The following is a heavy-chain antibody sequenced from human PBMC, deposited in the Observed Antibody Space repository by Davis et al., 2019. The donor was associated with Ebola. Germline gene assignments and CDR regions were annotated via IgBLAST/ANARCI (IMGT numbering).Heavy chain of an antibody. V-gene: IGHV1-2*04. J-gene: IGHJ6*02. CDR3: ARCRVVVNYYYYGMDV. CDR1: GYTFTGYY. D-gene: IGHD3-22*01. CDR2: INPNSGGT. Sequence: ASVKVSCKASGYTFTGYYMHWVRQAPGQGLEWMGWINPNSGGTNYAQKFQGWVTMTRDTSISTAYMELSRLRSDDTAVYYCARCRVVVNYYYYGMDVWGQGTTVTVSS.